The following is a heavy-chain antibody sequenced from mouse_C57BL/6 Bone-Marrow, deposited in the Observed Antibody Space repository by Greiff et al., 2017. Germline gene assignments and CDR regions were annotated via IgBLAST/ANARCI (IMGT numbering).Heavy chain of an antibody. CDR3: TTITTVVADWYFDV. Sequence: VQVVESGAELVRPGASVKLSCTASGFNIKDDYMHWVKQRPEQGLEWIGWIDPENGDTEYASKFQGKATITADTSSNTAYLQLSSLTSEDTAVYYCTTITTVVADWYFDVWGTGTTVTVSS. J-gene: IGHJ1*03. CDR2: IDPENGDT. D-gene: IGHD1-1*01. CDR1: GFNIKDDY. V-gene: IGHV14-4*01.